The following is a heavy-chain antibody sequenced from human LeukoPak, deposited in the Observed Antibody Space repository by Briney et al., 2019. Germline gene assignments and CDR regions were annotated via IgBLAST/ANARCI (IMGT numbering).Heavy chain of an antibody. J-gene: IGHJ3*02. CDR1: GGSISSSSYY. Sequence: PSETLSLTCTVSGGSISSSSYYWGWIRQPPGKGLEWIGSIYYSGSTYYNPSLKSRVIISVDTSKNHFSLKLSSVTAADTAVYYCARDLWYYDILTGYDGYGAFDIWGQGTMVTVSS. V-gene: IGHV4-39*02. CDR2: IYYSGST. D-gene: IGHD3-9*01. CDR3: ARDLWYYDILTGYDGYGAFDI.